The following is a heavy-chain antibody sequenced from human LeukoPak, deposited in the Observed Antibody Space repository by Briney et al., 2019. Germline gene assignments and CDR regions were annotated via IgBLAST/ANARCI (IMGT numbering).Heavy chain of an antibody. CDR1: GFTFSDYY. D-gene: IGHD1-26*01. V-gene: IGHV3-53*01. CDR2: IYSGGST. CDR3: ARGGSYLSAFDI. Sequence: GGSLRLSCAASGFTFSDYYMSWIRQAPGKGLEWVSIIYSGGSTFYADSVKGRFTISRDNSKNTLYLQMNSLRAVDTAVYYCARGGSYLSAFDIWGQGTMVTVSS. J-gene: IGHJ3*02.